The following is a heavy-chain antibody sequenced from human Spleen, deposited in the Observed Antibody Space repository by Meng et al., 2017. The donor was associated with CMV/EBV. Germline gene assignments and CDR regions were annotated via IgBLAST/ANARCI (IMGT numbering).Heavy chain of an antibody. CDR2: ISTSSTYI. D-gene: IGHD3-3*01. Sequence: GESLKISCAASGFTFNGYNMSWVRQAPGKGLEWVASISTSSTYIFYADSVKGRFTVSRDNANRALYLQMESLRVEDTAVYYCARAFYDFWSGIGYWGQGVMVTVSS. CDR3: ARAFYDFWSGIGY. CDR1: GFTFNGYN. V-gene: IGHV3-21*01. J-gene: IGHJ4*02.